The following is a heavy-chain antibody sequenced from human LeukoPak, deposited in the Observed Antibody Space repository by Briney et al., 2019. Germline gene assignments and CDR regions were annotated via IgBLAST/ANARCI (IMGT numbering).Heavy chain of an antibody. CDR1: GGTFSSYA. Sequence: SVKVSCKASGGTFSSYAISWVRQAPGQGLEWMGRIIPILGIANYAQKFQGRVTITADKSTSTAYMELSSLRSEDTAVYYCARESGVPGYYGSGSYESDYWGQGTLVTVSS. J-gene: IGHJ4*02. CDR2: IIPILGIA. CDR3: ARESGVPGYYGSGSYESDY. D-gene: IGHD3-10*01. V-gene: IGHV1-69*04.